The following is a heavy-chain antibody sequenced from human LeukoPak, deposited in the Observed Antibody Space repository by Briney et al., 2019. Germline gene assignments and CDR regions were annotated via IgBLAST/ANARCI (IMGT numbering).Heavy chain of an antibody. V-gene: IGHV3-53*05. CDR2: IYSGGRT. D-gene: IGHD6-13*01. CDR3: ARVSSWYGYFQH. J-gene: IGHJ1*01. CDR1: GFTVRSNY. Sequence: GGSLRLFCAVSGFTVRSNYISWVRQAPGKGLEWDPVIYSGGRTYYADSVKGRFTISRDNSKKTLYLQMNGLRAEDTAVYYYARVSSWYGYFQHWGQGTLVTVSS.